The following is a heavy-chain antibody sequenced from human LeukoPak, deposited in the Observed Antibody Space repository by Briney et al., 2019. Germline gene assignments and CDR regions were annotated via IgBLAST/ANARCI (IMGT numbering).Heavy chain of an antibody. CDR3: AREVMDNLRFDY. D-gene: IGHD1-14*01. J-gene: IGHJ4*02. V-gene: IGHV1-2*02. CDR1: GYPFTAYY. CDR2: INPNSGGT. Sequence: ASVKVSCKASGYPFTAYYMHCVRQAPGQGLEWMGWINPNSGGTNYAQKFQGRLTMTRDTSTNTVYMELTSLRSEDTAVYYCAREVMDNLRFDYWGQGTLVTVSS.